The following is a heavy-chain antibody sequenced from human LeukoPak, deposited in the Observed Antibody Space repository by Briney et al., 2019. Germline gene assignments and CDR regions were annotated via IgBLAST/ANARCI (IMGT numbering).Heavy chain of an antibody. CDR1: GFTFSSYA. Sequence: GGSLRLSCAASGFTFSSYAMSWVRQAPGKGLEWVSAISGSGGSTYYADSVKGRFTISRDNSKNTLYLQMNSLRAEDTALYYCAKVGCSSTSCYLTYYYYYMDVWGKGTTVTVSS. CDR3: AKVGCSSTSCYLTYYYYYMDV. V-gene: IGHV3-23*01. J-gene: IGHJ6*03. D-gene: IGHD2-2*01. CDR2: ISGSGGST.